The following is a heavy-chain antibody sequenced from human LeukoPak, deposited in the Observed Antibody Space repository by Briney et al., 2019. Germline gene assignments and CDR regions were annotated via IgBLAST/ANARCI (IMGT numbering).Heavy chain of an antibody. CDR2: INYSGIT. D-gene: IGHD2-21*01. V-gene: IGHV4-30-4*08. CDR1: GASISSSRYY. Sequence: SETLSLTCTVSGASISSSRYYWGWIRQPPGKGLEWIGYINYSGITYYNPSLRSRITMSVDTSKNQFSLKLSSVTVADAAVYYCVREFRVWRAFDIWGQGTMVSVSS. J-gene: IGHJ3*02. CDR3: VREFRVWRAFDI.